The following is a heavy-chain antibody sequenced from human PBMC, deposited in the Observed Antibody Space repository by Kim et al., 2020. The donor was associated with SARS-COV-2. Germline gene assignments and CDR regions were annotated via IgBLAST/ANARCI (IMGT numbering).Heavy chain of an antibody. J-gene: IGHJ6*02. Sequence: SETLSLTCAVYGGSFSGYYWSWIRQPPGKGLEWIGEINHSGSTNYNPSLKSRVTISVDTSKNQFSLKLSSVTAADTAVYYCARGAQVPPYSSSWYLRVVGYYGMDVWGQGTTVTVSS. CDR3: ARGAQVPPYSSSWYLRVVGYYGMDV. V-gene: IGHV4-34*01. CDR1: GGSFSGYY. D-gene: IGHD6-13*01. CDR2: INHSGST.